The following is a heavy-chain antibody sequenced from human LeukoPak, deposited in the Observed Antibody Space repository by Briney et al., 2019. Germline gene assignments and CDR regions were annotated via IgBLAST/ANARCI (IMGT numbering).Heavy chain of an antibody. CDR2: INHSGST. CDR3: ARVEAVAGKSPRLVH. D-gene: IGHD6-19*01. Sequence: SETLSLTCTVSGGSIDDYYWSWIRQPPGKGLEWIGEINHSGSTNYNPSLKSRVTISVDTSKNQFSLKLSSVTAADTAVYYCARVEAVAGKSPRLVHWGQGTLVTVSS. J-gene: IGHJ4*02. V-gene: IGHV4-34*01. CDR1: GGSIDDYY.